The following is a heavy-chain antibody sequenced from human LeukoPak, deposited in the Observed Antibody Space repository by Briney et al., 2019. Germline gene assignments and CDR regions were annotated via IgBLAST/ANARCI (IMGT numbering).Heavy chain of an antibody. D-gene: IGHD1-26*01. CDR2: IYYSGST. J-gene: IGHJ3*02. Sequence: PSETLSLTCTVSGGSISSSSYYWGWIRQPPGKGLEWIGSIYYSGSTYYNPSLKSRVTISVDTSKNQFSLKLSSVTAADTAVYYCARAYGAHPISAFDIWGQGTMVTVSS. CDR1: GGSISSSSYY. CDR3: ARAYGAHPISAFDI. V-gene: IGHV4-39*07.